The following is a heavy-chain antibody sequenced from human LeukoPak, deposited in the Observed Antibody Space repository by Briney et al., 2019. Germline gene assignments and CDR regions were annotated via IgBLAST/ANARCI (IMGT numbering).Heavy chain of an antibody. D-gene: IGHD5-18*01. J-gene: IGHJ4*02. Sequence: ASVKVSCKASGYTFTGYYMHWVRQAPGQGLEWMGWINPNSGGTNYAQKFQGRVTMTRDTSISTAYMELSRLRSDDTAVYYCARVDHSYGYWGIDYWGQGTLVTVSS. CDR3: ARVDHSYGYWGIDY. CDR2: INPNSGGT. V-gene: IGHV1-2*02. CDR1: GYTFTGYY.